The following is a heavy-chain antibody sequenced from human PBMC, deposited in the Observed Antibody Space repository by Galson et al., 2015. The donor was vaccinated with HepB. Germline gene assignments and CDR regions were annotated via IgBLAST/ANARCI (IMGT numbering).Heavy chain of an antibody. J-gene: IGHJ4*02. CDR2: ISSSSSYI. V-gene: IGHV3-21*01. D-gene: IGHD6-19*01. CDR1: GFTFSSYS. CDR3: ARVESSGWYDLFDY. Sequence: SLRLSCAASGFTFSSYSMNWVRQAPGKGLEWVSSISSSSSYIYYADSVKGRFTISRDNAKNSLYLQMNSLRAEDTAVYYCARVESSGWYDLFDYWGQGTLVTVSS.